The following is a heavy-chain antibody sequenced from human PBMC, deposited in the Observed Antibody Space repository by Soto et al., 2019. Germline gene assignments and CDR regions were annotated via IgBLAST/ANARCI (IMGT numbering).Heavy chain of an antibody. CDR2: IYYSGST. D-gene: IGHD3-9*01. Sequence: SETLSLTCSVSGGSISGYYWSWIRQTPEKGLEWIGYIYYSGSTNYNPSLKSRVTMLIDMSKNQFSLKLTSVSAADTAVYYCARQYYDFLTGPSGQGTLVTVSS. CDR1: GGSISGYY. J-gene: IGHJ5*02. V-gene: IGHV4-59*01. CDR3: ARQYYDFLTGP.